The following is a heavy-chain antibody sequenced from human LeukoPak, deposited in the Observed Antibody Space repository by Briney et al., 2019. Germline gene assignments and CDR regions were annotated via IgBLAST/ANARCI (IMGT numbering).Heavy chain of an antibody. CDR2: IYTSGST. V-gene: IGHV4-4*07. D-gene: IGHD3-3*01. CDR1: GGSISSYY. J-gene: IGHJ3*02. Sequence: PSETLSLTCTVSGGSISSYYWNWIRQPAGKGLEWIGRIYTSGSTNYNPSLKSRVTMSVDTSKNQFSLKLSSLTATDTAVYYCARDDFWSGYRAFDIWGQGTMVTVSS. CDR3: ARDDFWSGYRAFDI.